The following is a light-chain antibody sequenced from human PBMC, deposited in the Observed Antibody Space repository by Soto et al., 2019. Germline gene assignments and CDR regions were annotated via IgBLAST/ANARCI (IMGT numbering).Light chain of an antibody. CDR2: DAS. Sequence: DIQMTKSPSTLSASVGDRVTITCRASQSISSWLAWYQQKPGKAPKLLIDDASSLESGVPSRFSGSGSGTDFTLTISSLQPDDFATYYCQQYNSYWTFGQGTKVDIK. CDR1: QSISSW. V-gene: IGKV1-5*01. CDR3: QQYNSYWT. J-gene: IGKJ1*01.